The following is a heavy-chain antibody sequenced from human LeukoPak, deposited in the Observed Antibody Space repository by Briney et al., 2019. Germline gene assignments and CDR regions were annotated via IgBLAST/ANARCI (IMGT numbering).Heavy chain of an antibody. D-gene: IGHD3-16*01. CDR1: GGSISSGGYS. Sequence: SQTLSLTCTVSGGSISSGGYSWSWIRQHPGKGLEWIGYIYYSGSTYYNPSLKSRVTISVDTSKNQFSLKLSSVTAADTAVYYCARARGTFSLDAFDIWGQGTMVTVSS. CDR2: IYYSGST. CDR3: ARARGTFSLDAFDI. J-gene: IGHJ3*02. V-gene: IGHV4-31*03.